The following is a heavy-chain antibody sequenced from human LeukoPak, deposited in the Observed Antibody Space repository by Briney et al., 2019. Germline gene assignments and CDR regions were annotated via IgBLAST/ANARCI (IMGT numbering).Heavy chain of an antibody. J-gene: IGHJ4*02. CDR1: GYSFTTYW. D-gene: IGHD2-2*01. Sequence: RGESLKISCKGSGYSFTTYWIGWMRQMPGKGLEWMGIINPGDSDTRYNPSFQGQVTFSADKSISTAYLQWSSLKASDTAMYYCARRPFVPASSGYFDYWGQGTLVTVSS. V-gene: IGHV5-51*01. CDR3: ARRPFVPASSGYFDY. CDR2: INPGDSDT.